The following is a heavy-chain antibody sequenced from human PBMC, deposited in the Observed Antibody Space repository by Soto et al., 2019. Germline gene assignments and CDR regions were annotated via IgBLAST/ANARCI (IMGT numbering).Heavy chain of an antibody. Sequence: GSLRLSCAASGFTFRNYNMNWVRQAPGKGLEWVALISTDGTEKHYAGSVRGRFTISRDNSKNTPYLQMNSLRAEDTAVYYCAKGPRQWLSAFDYWGQGTLVTVSS. V-gene: IGHV3-30*18. CDR2: ISTDGTEK. J-gene: IGHJ4*02. CDR3: AKGPRQWLSAFDY. D-gene: IGHD6-19*01. CDR1: GFTFRNYN.